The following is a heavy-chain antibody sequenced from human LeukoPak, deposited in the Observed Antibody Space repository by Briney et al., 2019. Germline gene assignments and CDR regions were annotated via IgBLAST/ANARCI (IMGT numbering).Heavy chain of an antibody. CDR3: GKRSGGTCYSQ. CDR1: GFTFNIYA. J-gene: IGHJ4*02. CDR2: ISATGGST. D-gene: IGHD2-15*01. Sequence: GGSLRLSCAASGFTFNIYAMSWVRQGPGKGLEWVSFISATGGSTYYADSVKGRFTISRDNSKNTLYLQMNSLRAEDTAVYYCGKRSGGTCYSQWGQGTLVTVSS. V-gene: IGHV3-23*01.